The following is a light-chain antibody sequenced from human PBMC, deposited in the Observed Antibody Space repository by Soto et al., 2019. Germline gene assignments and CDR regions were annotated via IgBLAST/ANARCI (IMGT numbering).Light chain of an antibody. Sequence: EIVLTQSPGTLSLSPGERATLSCRASQTVSSNYLAWYRQKPGQAPRLLIYGASSRSTGIPDRVSGSGSGTDFTFTISRLEPKDFAVYYCQPYGSSPCTFGQGTKLEIK. CDR3: QPYGSSPCT. J-gene: IGKJ2*02. CDR2: GAS. CDR1: QTVSSNY. V-gene: IGKV3-20*01.